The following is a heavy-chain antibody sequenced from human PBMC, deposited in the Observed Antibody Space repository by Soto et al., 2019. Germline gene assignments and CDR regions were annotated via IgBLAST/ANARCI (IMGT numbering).Heavy chain of an antibody. J-gene: IGHJ4*02. CDR1: GGSFSGYY. CDR2: IYHSGST. Sequence: SETLSLTCAVYGGSFSGYYWSWIRQPPGKGLEWIGEIYHSGSTNYNPSLKSRVTISVDKSKNQFSLKLSSVTAADTAVYYCAREVHGDVDYWGQGTLVTVSS. CDR3: AREVHGDVDY. V-gene: IGHV4-34*01. D-gene: IGHD4-17*01.